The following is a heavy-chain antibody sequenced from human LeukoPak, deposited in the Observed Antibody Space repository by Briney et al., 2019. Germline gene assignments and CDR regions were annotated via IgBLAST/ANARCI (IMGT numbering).Heavy chain of an antibody. Sequence: ASVKVSCKASGYTFTSYYIHWVRQAPGQGLEWMGIINPSGGSTTDAQKLQDRVTMTGDTSTSAVYMELSSLRSEDTAVYYCARVPAPPGSEGGPMIYYYYGMDVWGKGTTVTVSS. CDR2: INPSGGST. D-gene: IGHD2-15*01. J-gene: IGHJ6*04. CDR1: GYTFTSYY. V-gene: IGHV1-46*04. CDR3: ARVPAPPGSEGGPMIYYYYGMDV.